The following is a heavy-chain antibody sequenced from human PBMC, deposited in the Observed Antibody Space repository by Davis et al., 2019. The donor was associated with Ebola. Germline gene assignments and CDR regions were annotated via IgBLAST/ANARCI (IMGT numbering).Heavy chain of an antibody. D-gene: IGHD3-3*01. CDR3: ARDADTNDFWSGYYWGTFDY. CDR2: ISASGGST. V-gene: IGHV3-23*01. Sequence: GGPLRLSCAASGFTFSSYAMHWVRQAPGKGLEWVSSISASGGSTSYADSLEGRFTVSRDNSKNTLFLQMNSLRAEDTAVYYCARDADTNDFWSGYYWGTFDYWGQGTLVTVSS. CDR1: GFTFSSYA. J-gene: IGHJ4*02.